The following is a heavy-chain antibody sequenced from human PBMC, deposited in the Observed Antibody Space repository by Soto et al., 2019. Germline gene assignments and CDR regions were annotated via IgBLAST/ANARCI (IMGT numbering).Heavy chain of an antibody. Sequence: PGESLKISCKGSGYSFTSYWIGWVRQMPGKGLEWMGIIYPGDSDTRYSPSFQGQVTISADKSISTAYLQWSSLKASDTAMYYCVRSAYSSGWPYNWFDPWGQGTLVTVSS. CDR2: IYPGDSDT. V-gene: IGHV5-51*01. CDR3: VRSAYSSGWPYNWFDP. CDR1: GYSFTSYW. J-gene: IGHJ5*02. D-gene: IGHD6-19*01.